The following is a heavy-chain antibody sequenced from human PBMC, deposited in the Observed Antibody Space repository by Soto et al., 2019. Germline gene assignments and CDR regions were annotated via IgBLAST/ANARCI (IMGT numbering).Heavy chain of an antibody. CDR2: ISSSSSTI. J-gene: IGHJ3*02. D-gene: IGHD3-16*01. CDR1: GFTVSSNY. Sequence: GGSLRLSCAASGFTVSSNYMSWVRQAPGKGLEWVSYISSSSSTIYYADSVKGRFTISRDNAKNSLYLQMNSLRAEDTAVYYCARDNLLYYDYIWGSPQDAFDIWGQGTMVTVS. CDR3: ARDNLLYYDYIWGSPQDAFDI. V-gene: IGHV3-48*01.